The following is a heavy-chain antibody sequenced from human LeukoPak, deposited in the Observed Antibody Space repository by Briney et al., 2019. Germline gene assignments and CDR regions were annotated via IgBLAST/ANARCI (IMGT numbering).Heavy chain of an antibody. J-gene: IGHJ4*02. CDR3: ARRKLWFGELPEEFDY. V-gene: IGHV4-39*01. Sequence: PSETLSLTCTVSGGSISSSSYYWGWIRQPPGKGLEWIGSIYYSGSTYYNPSLKSRVTISVDTSKNQFSLKLSSVTAADTAVYYCARRKLWFGELPEEFDYWGQGTLVTVSS. CDR1: GGSISSSSYY. CDR2: IYYSGST. D-gene: IGHD3-10*01.